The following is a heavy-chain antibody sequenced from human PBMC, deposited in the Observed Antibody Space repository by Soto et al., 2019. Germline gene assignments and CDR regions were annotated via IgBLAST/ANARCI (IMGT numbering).Heavy chain of an antibody. CDR2: IWYDGSNK. CDR3: ARDKTYYDILTGYYSYFDY. V-gene: IGHV3-33*01. Sequence: QVQLVESGGGVVQPGRSLRLSCAASRFTFSSYGMHWVRQAPGKGLEWVAVIWYDGSNKYYADSVKGRFTISRDNSKNTLYLQMNSLRAEDTAVYYCARDKTYYDILTGYYSYFDYWGQGTLVTVSS. CDR1: RFTFSSYG. J-gene: IGHJ4*02. D-gene: IGHD3-9*01.